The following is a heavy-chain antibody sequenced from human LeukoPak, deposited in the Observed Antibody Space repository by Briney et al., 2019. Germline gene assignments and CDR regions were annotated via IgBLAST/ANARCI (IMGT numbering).Heavy chain of an antibody. CDR2: INYSGST. V-gene: IGHV4-34*01. D-gene: IGHD3-10*01. CDR1: GGSFSGYY. CDR3: ARGYYGSGSLDDAFDI. J-gene: IGHJ3*02. Sequence: SETLSLTCAVYGGSFSGYYWSWIRQPPGKGLEWIGEINYSGSTNYNPSLKSRVTISVDTSKNQFSLKLSSVTAADTAVYYCARGYYGSGSLDDAFDIWGQGTMVTVSS.